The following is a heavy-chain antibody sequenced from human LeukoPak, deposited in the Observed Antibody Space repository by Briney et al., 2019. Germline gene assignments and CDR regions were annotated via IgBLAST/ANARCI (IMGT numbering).Heavy chain of an antibody. V-gene: IGHV3-23*01. J-gene: IGHJ4*02. CDR2: ISGSGSST. D-gene: IGHD3-10*01. CDR1: GFTFSSYA. CDR3: AKLLRGVIVPYFDY. Sequence: GGSLRLSCAASGFTFSSYAMSWGRQAPGGGLEGFSAISGSGSSTHYGDSVKGRCTISRDNSRNTLYMQLNRPRAADTAVYYCAKLLRGVIVPYFDYWGQGTLVTVSS.